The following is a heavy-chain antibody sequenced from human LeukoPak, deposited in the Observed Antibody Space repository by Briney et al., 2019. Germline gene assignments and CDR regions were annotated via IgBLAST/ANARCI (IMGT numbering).Heavy chain of an antibody. CDR1: GFTFDDYA. D-gene: IGHD1-26*01. CDR2: ISWNSGSI. J-gene: IGHJ4*02. Sequence: PGGSLRLSCAASGFTFDDYAMHWVRQAPGKGLEWVSGISWNSGSIGYADSVKGRFTISRDNAKNSLYLQMSSLRAEDTAVYYCARVSRGSYHFEYWGQGALVTVSS. CDR3: ARVSRGSYHFEY. V-gene: IGHV3-9*01.